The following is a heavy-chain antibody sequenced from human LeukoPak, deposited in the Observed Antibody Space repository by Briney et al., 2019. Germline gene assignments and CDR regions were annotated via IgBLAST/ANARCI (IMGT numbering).Heavy chain of an antibody. D-gene: IGHD3-10*01. CDR2: ISPDGSYA. J-gene: IGHJ4*02. CDR3: AREHGAFDY. V-gene: IGHV3-30*04. Sequence: GRSLRLSCAASGFTFSSFGLHWVRQAPGRGLEWVALISPDGSYAYYADSVKGRFTISRDNSENTFYLQLTNVRSEDAAVYFCAREHGAFDYWGQGTLVTVSS. CDR1: GFTFSSFG.